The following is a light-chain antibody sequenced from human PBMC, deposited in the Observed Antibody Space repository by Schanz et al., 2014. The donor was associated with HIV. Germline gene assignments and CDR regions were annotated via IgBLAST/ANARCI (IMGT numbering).Light chain of an antibody. CDR2: ANS. CDR3: HHYGDSRGA. V-gene: IGKV3-20*01. CDR1: QSVGGNQ. Sequence: EIVLTQSPGTLSLSPGERATLSCRASQSVGGNQMAWYQHRRGQAPRLLFYANSFRATGVPDRFSVTGAGTDFPLTISRLEHDDFAVYYCHHYGDSRGAFGGGTEV. J-gene: IGKJ4*02.